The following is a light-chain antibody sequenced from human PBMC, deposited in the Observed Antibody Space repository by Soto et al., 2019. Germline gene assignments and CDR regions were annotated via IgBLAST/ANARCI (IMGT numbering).Light chain of an antibody. CDR3: SSYTSSPLYV. J-gene: IGLJ1*01. Sequence: QSVLTQPASVSGSPGQSITISCTGTSSDVGGYNYVSWYQQHPGKAPKLMIYEVSNRPSGVSNRFSGSKSGNTASLTISGLQADDEADYYCSSYTSSPLYVFGPGTKVNVL. CDR1: SSDVGGYNY. CDR2: EVS. V-gene: IGLV2-14*01.